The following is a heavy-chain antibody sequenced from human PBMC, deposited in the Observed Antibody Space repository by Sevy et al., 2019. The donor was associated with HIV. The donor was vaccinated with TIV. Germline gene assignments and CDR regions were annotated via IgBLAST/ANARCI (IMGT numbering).Heavy chain of an antibody. D-gene: IGHD2-21*01. CDR1: GFTFSSYT. CDR2: ISSSSSRL. CDR3: AREGITIPFDY. Sequence: GGSLRLSCAASGFTFSSYTMNWVRQAPGKGLEWVASISSSSSRLYYADSLKGRFTISRDNAKNSLFLQMNSLRAEDTAVYYCAREGITIPFDYWGQGTQVTVSS. J-gene: IGHJ4*02. V-gene: IGHV3-21*01.